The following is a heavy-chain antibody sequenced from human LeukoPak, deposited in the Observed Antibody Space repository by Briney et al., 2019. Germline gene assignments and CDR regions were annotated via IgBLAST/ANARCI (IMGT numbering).Heavy chain of an antibody. D-gene: IGHD3-10*01. J-gene: IGHJ4*02. Sequence: QTGGSLRLSCVVSGFTFSWSTMTWVRQVPGKGPEWVAKMKEDGSETQYVDSAKGRFTISRDNAKNSLYLQMNSLRVEDTAVYYCATGGAPGSRFEYWGQGALVTVSS. CDR1: GFTFSWST. CDR3: ATGGAPGSRFEY. V-gene: IGHV3-7*01. CDR2: MKEDGSET.